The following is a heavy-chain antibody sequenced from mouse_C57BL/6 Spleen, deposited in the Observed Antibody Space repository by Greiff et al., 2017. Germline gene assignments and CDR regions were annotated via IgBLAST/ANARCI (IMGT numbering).Heavy chain of an antibody. V-gene: IGHV5-4*01. CDR2: ISDGGSYT. CDR3: ARDEGDRDYAMDY. CDR1: GFTFSSYA. J-gene: IGHJ4*01. Sequence: EVQRVESGGGLVKPGGSLKLSCAASGFTFSSYAMSWVRQTPEKRLEWVATISDGGSYTYYPDNVRGRFTISRDNAKNNLYLQMSHLKSEDTAMYYCARDEGDRDYAMDYWGQGTSVTVSS. D-gene: IGHD3-1*01.